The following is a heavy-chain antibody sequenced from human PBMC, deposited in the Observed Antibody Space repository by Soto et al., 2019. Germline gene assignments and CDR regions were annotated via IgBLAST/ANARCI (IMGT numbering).Heavy chain of an antibody. D-gene: IGHD3-10*01. CDR1: GGSLSGYY. Sequence: QVQLQQWGAGLLKPSETLSLTCVVYGGSLSGYYWSWIRQPPGKGLEWIGEINHSGSTNYNLSLKSRVTISVDTSENQFSLKMSSVTAADTAIYYCARGNRDATSYSGSGSLYYMDVWGKGTTVSVSS. J-gene: IGHJ6*03. CDR2: INHSGST. CDR3: ARGNRDATSYSGSGSLYYMDV. V-gene: IGHV4-34*01.